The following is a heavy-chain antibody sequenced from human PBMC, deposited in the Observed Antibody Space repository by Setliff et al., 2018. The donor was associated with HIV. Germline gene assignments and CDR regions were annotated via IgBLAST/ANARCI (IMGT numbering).Heavy chain of an antibody. CDR1: GGSISSFNW. CDR3: AAGIAVAGTDYYYYGMDV. D-gene: IGHD6-19*01. CDR2: IYHTGST. Sequence: TLSLTCDVSGGSISSFNWWSWVRQSPGKGLEWIGEIYHTGSTNYNPSLKSRVTISVDTSKNQFPLKLSSVTAADPAVYYCAAGIAVAGTDYYYYGMDVWGQGTTVTVSS. J-gene: IGHJ6*02. V-gene: IGHV4-4*02.